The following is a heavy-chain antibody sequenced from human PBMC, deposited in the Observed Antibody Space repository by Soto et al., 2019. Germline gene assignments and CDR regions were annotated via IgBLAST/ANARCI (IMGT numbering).Heavy chain of an antibody. CDR3: ARRVGSSGWYEVPIWFDP. CDR2: IYYSGST. V-gene: IGHV4-39*01. CDR1: GGSISSSSYY. Sequence: QLQLRESGPGLVKPSETLSLTCTVSGGSISSSSYYWGWIRQPPGKGLEWIGSIYYSGSTYYNPSLKSRVTISVDTSKNQFSLKLSSVTAADTAVYYCARRVGSSGWYEVPIWFDPWGQGTLVTVSS. J-gene: IGHJ5*02. D-gene: IGHD6-19*01.